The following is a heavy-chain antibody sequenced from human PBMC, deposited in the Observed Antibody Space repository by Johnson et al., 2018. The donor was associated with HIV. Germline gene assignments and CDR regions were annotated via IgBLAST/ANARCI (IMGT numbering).Heavy chain of an antibody. J-gene: IGHJ3*02. CDR1: GFTVSSNY. Sequence: EQLVESGGGLVQPGGSLRLSCAASGFTVSSNYMSWVRQAPGKGLEWVSAIGTAGDTYYPGSVKGRFTISRENAKNSLYLQMNSLRAGDTAVYYCASSITGAHRGAFDIWGQGTMVTVSS. CDR3: ASSITGAHRGAFDI. CDR2: IGTAGDT. V-gene: IGHV3-13*01. D-gene: IGHD1-20*01.